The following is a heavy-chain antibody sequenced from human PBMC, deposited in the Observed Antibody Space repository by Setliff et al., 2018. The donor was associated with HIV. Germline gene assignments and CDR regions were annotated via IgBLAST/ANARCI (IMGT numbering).Heavy chain of an antibody. D-gene: IGHD3-10*01. CDR2: IYYSGST. V-gene: IGHV4-39*07. Sequence: LSLTCTVSGGSISSSSYYWGWIRRPPGKGLEWIGSIYYSGSTYYNPSLKSRVTISVDTSKNQFSLKLSSVTAADTAVYYCARDRHGSGSYYSDYWGQGTLVTVSS. CDR3: ARDRHGSGSYYSDY. CDR1: GGSISSSSYY. J-gene: IGHJ4*02.